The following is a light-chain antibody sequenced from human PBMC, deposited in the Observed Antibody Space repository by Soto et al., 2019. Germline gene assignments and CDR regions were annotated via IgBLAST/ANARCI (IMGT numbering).Light chain of an antibody. J-gene: IGKJ5*01. CDR2: GAS. V-gene: IGKV3D-15*01. Sequence: EIVMTPSPATLSVSPVERATFSCRASQSVSSNLAWYQQRPGQPPRLLISGASTRASGVPVRFSGSGSGTYFTLTISRLEPEDFALYFCQQYAASPITFAQGTRLEIK. CDR3: QQYAASPIT. CDR1: QSVSSN.